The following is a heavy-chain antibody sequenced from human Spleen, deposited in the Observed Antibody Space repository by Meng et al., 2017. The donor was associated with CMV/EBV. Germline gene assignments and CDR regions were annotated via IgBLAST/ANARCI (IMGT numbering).Heavy chain of an antibody. CDR1: GFTVSSNY. Sequence: GESLKISCAASGFTVSSNYMSWVRQAPGKGLEWVANIKQDETEKNYVDSVKGRFTISRDNAKNSLYLQMNSLRAEDTAVYYCARGSSSGLRNFDYWGQGTLVTVSS. D-gene: IGHD6-6*01. CDR3: ARGSSSGLRNFDY. CDR2: IKQDETEK. J-gene: IGHJ4*02. V-gene: IGHV3-7*01.